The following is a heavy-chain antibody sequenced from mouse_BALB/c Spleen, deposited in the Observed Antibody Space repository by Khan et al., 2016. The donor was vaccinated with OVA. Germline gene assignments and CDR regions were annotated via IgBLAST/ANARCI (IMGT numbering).Heavy chain of an antibody. CDR1: GYSIASDYA. Sequence: EVQLVESGPGLVKPSQSLSLTCTVTGYSIASDYARNWIRQFPGNKLEWMGFISYSGHTNYNPSLISRISITRATSKNQFFLQLNSVTSEDTATYYCARVYGGDFDYWGRDSTLTVAS. V-gene: IGHV3-2*02. J-gene: IGHJ2*01. CDR2: ISYSGHT. CDR3: ARVYGGDFDY. D-gene: IGHD1-1*01.